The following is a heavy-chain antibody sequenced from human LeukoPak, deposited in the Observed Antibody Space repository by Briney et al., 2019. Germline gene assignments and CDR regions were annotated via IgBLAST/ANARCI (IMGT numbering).Heavy chain of an antibody. CDR2: IKSDGSFT. V-gene: IGHV3-74*03. J-gene: IGHJ6*02. CDR1: GFTFDTYW. CDR3: TRDLGV. D-gene: IGHD7-27*01. Sequence: GGSLTLSCAASGFTFDTYWMHWVRQAPGKGLVWVAQIKSDGSFTTYADSVKGRLTISRDNAKSTLYLQMNSLRAEDTSIYYCTRDLGVWGQGTTVTVSS.